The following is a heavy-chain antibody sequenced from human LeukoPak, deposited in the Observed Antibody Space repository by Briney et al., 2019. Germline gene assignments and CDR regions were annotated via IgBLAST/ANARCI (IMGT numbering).Heavy chain of an antibody. V-gene: IGHV4-39*01. J-gene: IGHJ4*02. Sequence: SETLSLTCTVSGGSISSSSYYWGWIRQPPGKGLEWIGSIYYSGSTYYNPSLKSRVTISVDTSKNQFSLKLSSMTAADTAVYYCAGLRWPHDYWGQGTLVTVSS. CDR3: AGLRWPHDY. CDR2: IYYSGST. D-gene: IGHD4-23*01. CDR1: GGSISSSSYY.